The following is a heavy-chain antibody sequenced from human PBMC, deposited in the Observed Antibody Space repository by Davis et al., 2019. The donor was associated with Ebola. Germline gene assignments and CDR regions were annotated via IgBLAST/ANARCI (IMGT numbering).Heavy chain of an antibody. CDR1: GYTFTSHG. D-gene: IGHD4-17*01. J-gene: IGHJ4*02. CDR2: ISAYSGST. CDR3: ARDGMGDYVVDY. V-gene: IGHV1-18*04. Sequence: AASVKVSCKASGYTFTSHGISWVRQAPGQGLEWMGWISAYSGSTKYELKLQDRVTMTTDTSTSTAYMELRGLRSDDTAVYYCARDGMGDYVVDYWGQGTLVTVSS.